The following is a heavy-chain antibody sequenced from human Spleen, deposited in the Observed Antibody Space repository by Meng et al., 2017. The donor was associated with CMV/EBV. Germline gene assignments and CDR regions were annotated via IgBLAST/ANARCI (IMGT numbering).Heavy chain of an antibody. CDR1: GGSVSSGTYF. Sequence: GSLRLSCIVSGGSVSSGTYFWSWIRQPPGKGLEWIGYIHSNGRTNYNPSLKSRVTFSVNTSKNQFSLKLSSVTAADTAVYYCARGEVVVVPAAIHWFDPWGQGTLVTVSS. D-gene: IGHD2-2*02. CDR2: IHSNGRT. J-gene: IGHJ5*02. CDR3: ARGEVVVVPAAIHWFDP. V-gene: IGHV4-61*01.